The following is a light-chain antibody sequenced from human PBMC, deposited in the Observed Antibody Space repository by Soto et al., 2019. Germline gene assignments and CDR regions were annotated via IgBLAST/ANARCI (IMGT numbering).Light chain of an antibody. J-gene: IGKJ2*01. CDR2: GVS. V-gene: IGKV3-20*01. Sequence: EIVLTQSPDTLSLSPGERATLSCRASQSVGGKYLAWYQQKAGQPPRRLIYGVSSRATGIPDRFSGSGSGTDFTLTISRLEAEDFAVYYCQQYDGSSYTFGQGTKLEIK. CDR3: QQYDGSSYT. CDR1: QSVGGKY.